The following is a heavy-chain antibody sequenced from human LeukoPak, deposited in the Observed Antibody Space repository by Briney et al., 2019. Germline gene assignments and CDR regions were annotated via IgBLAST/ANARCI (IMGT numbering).Heavy chain of an antibody. CDR2: VLYDGSDS. Sequence: GGSLRLSCSASGFTFNAYNIHWVRQAPGKGLEWVAIVLYDGSDSYYADSVKGRFTISRDNSKNTPSLQMDSLRADDTAVYFCARDFSGSYSVDYWGQGTLVTVSS. CDR1: GFTFNAYN. J-gene: IGHJ4*02. D-gene: IGHD1-26*01. CDR3: ARDFSGSYSVDY. V-gene: IGHV3-30*03.